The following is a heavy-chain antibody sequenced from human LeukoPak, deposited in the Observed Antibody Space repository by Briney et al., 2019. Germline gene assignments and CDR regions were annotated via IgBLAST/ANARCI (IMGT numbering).Heavy chain of an antibody. D-gene: IGHD3-22*01. CDR3: ARGNYDSSGYRQADAFDI. Sequence: SETLSLTRALYGGSFSGDTWSWIRQPPGKRLEWIGYIYHSGSTYYNPSLKSRVTISVDRSKNKFSLKLSSVTAAETDVYYCARGNYDSSGYRQADAFDIWGQGTMVTVSS. CDR1: GGSFSGDT. CDR2: IYHSGST. V-gene: IGHV4-34*01. J-gene: IGHJ3*02.